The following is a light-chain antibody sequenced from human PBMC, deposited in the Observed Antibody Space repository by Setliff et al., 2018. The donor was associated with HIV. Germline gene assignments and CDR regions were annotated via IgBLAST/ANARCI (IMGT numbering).Light chain of an antibody. CDR3: SSYAGTNDLYL. Sequence: QSALTQPPSASGSPGQSVTISCTGTSNDVGGYNYVSWYQQHPDKAPKLIIYEVTKGPAGVPDRFSGSKSGNTASLSVSGLQAEDEADYYRSSYAGTNDLYLFGTGTKVTVL. CDR1: SNDVGGYNY. CDR2: EVT. V-gene: IGLV2-8*01. J-gene: IGLJ1*01.